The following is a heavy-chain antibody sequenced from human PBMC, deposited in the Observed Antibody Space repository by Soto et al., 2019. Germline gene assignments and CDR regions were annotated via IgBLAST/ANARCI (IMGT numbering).Heavy chain of an antibody. Sequence: PGXSLRLSCAASGFTLSSYGLHWFRQAPVKGLEWVAVIWYDGSNKYYADSVKGRFTISRDNSKNTLYLQMNSLRAEDTAVYYCARSATYEDIVAAYFDYWGQGTLVTVSS. CDR1: GFTLSSYG. J-gene: IGHJ4*02. CDR3: ARSATYEDIVAAYFDY. CDR2: IWYDGSNK. D-gene: IGHD5-12*01. V-gene: IGHV3-33*01.